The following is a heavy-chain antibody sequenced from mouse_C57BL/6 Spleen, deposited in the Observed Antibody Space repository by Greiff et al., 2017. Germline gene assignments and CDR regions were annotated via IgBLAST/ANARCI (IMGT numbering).Heavy chain of an antibody. D-gene: IGHD1-1*01. V-gene: IGHV5-9-1*02. CDR1: GFTFSSYA. Sequence: EVQRVESGEGLVKPGGSLKLSCAASGFTFSSYAMSWVRQTPEKRLEWVAYISSGGDYIYYADTVKGRFTISRDNARNTLYLQMSSLKSEDTAMYYCTRGDGSGAMDYWGQGTSVTVSS. CDR3: TRGDGSGAMDY. J-gene: IGHJ4*01. CDR2: ISSGGDYI.